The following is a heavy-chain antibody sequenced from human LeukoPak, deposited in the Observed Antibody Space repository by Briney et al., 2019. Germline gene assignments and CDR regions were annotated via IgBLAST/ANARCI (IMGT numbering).Heavy chain of an antibody. J-gene: IGHJ4*02. D-gene: IGHD2-15*01. V-gene: IGHV4-39*01. Sequence: SETLSLTCTVSGGSISSSSYYWGWIRQPPGKGLEWIGIIYYSGSTYYNPSLKSRVTISVDTSKNQFSLMLRSVTAADTAVYYCPRVAAATNFDNWGQGTLVTVSS. CDR2: IYYSGST. CDR1: GGSISSSSYY. CDR3: PRVAAATNFDN.